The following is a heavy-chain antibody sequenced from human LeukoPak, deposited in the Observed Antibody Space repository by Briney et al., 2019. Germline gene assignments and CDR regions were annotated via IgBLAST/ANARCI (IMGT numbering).Heavy chain of an antibody. CDR1: GGSISSGDYY. D-gene: IGHD3-10*01. CDR3: AKDLMIRGGPRGIDY. J-gene: IGHJ4*02. Sequence: PSETLSLTCTVSGGSISSGDYYWNWIRQHPGKGLEWIGYIYYSGSTNYNPSLKSRVTISVDTSKNQFSLKLSSVTAADTAVYYCAKDLMIRGGPRGIDYWGQGTLVTVSS. CDR2: IYYSGST. V-gene: IGHV4-31*03.